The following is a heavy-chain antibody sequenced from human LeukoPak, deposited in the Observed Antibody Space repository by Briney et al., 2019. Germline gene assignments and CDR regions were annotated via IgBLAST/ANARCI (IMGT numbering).Heavy chain of an antibody. V-gene: IGHV3-53*01. CDR2: IYAGGST. D-gene: IGHD1-26*01. CDR1: GFTVSSDY. CDR3: ARVWELSFDY. Sequence: PGGSLRLSCAASGFTVSSDYMSWVRQAPGKGLEWVSVIYAGGSTYYADSVKGRFTISRDNFKNTLFLQMNSLRAEDTAVYYCARVWELSFDYWGQGALVTVSS. J-gene: IGHJ4*02.